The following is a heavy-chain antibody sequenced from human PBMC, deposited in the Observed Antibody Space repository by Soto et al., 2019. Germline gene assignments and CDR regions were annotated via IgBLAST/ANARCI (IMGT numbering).Heavy chain of an antibody. CDR2: IYYSGST. Sequence: SETLSLTCTVSGGSISSGGYYWILIRQHPGKGLEWIGYIYYSGSTYYNPSLKSRVTISVDTSKNQFSLKLSSVTAADTAVYYCAREYYYDSSGPSDAFDIWGQGTMVTVSS. J-gene: IGHJ3*02. V-gene: IGHV4-31*03. D-gene: IGHD3-22*01. CDR3: AREYYYDSSGPSDAFDI. CDR1: GGSISSGGYY.